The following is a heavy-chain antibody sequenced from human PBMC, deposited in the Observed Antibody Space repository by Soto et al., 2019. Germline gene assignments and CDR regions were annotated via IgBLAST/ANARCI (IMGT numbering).Heavy chain of an antibody. V-gene: IGHV4-31*11. CDR3: AGNSPYQQPNERWGGGYMDV. CDR1: GGSISNGGYY. J-gene: IGHJ6*03. CDR2: IYFSGST. Sequence: QLQLEESGPGLVQPSQTLSLTCAVSGGSISNGGYYWSWIRQHPGKGLEWIGSIYFSGSTYYNPFLKSRVTISVATPKNQFSLKLRSVTAADTAVYYCAGNSPYQQPNERWGGGYMDVWGKGTTVTVSS. D-gene: IGHD2-2*01.